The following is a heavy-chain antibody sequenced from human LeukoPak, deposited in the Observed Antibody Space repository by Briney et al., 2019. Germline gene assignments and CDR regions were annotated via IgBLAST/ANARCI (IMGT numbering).Heavy chain of an antibody. CDR1: GFTFGSFG. Sequence: PGGSLRLSCAASGFTFGSFGMSWVRQAPGKGLEWVSAISDTGGSTFYADSVKGRFTISRDNSKNTLYLQMNSLRAEDTAIYYCAKGRIQSYMAPEYWGQGTLVTVSS. V-gene: IGHV3-23*01. CDR3: AKGRIQSYMAPEY. J-gene: IGHJ4*02. CDR2: ISDTGGST. D-gene: IGHD4-11*01.